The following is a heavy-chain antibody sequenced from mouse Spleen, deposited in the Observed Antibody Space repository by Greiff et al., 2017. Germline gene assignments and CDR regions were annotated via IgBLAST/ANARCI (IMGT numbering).Heavy chain of an antibody. D-gene: IGHD4-1*01. V-gene: IGHV1-81*01. CDR2: IYPRSGNT. Sequence: QVQLQQSGAELARPGASVKLSCKASGYTFTSYGISWVKQRTGQGLEWIGEIYPRSGNTYHNEKFKGKATLTADKSSSTAYMELRSLTSEDSAVYFCARKLTGFAYWGQGTLVTVSA. CDR1: GYTFTSYG. J-gene: IGHJ3*01. CDR3: ARKLTGFAY.